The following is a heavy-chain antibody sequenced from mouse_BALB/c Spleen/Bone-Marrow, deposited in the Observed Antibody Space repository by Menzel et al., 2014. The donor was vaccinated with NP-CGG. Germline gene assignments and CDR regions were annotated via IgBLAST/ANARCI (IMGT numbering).Heavy chain of an antibody. CDR1: GYSITSGYS. V-gene: IGHV3-1*02. Sequence: EVKLLESGPDLVKPSQSLSLTCTVTGYSITSGYSWNWIRQFPGNKLEWMGYIHYSGNTNYNPSLKSRISITRDTSKNQFFLQLSSVTTEDTATYYCARVRGYAMDYWGQGTSVTVSS. CDR3: ARVRGYAMDY. J-gene: IGHJ4*01. CDR2: IHYSGNT.